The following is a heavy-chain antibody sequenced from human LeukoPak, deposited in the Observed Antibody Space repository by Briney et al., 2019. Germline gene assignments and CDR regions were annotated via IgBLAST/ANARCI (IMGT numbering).Heavy chain of an antibody. Sequence: GGSLRLSCAASGFTFSNYAMSWVRQAPGKGLEWVSAISGSGGSTDHADSVKGRFTISRDNSRNTLYLQMNSLRAEDTAVYHCAKDLRQWLGYWYFDLWGCGTLVTVSS. D-gene: IGHD6-19*01. V-gene: IGHV3-23*01. CDR2: ISGSGGST. J-gene: IGHJ2*01. CDR3: AKDLRQWLGYWYFDL. CDR1: GFTFSNYA.